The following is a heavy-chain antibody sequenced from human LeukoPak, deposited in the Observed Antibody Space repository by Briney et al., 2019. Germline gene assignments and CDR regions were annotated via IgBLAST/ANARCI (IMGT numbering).Heavy chain of an antibody. CDR2: IYPADSDT. CDR3: ARRDWNGQYYFDY. V-gene: IGHV5-51*01. Sequence: GESLKISCKGSGYSFNTYWIAWVRQVPGKGLESVGIIYPADSDTRYSPSFQGQVTISADKSITTAYLQWSSLKASDTAIYYCARRDWNGQYYFDYWGQGTLVIVPS. CDR1: GYSFNTYW. D-gene: IGHD1-1*01. J-gene: IGHJ4*02.